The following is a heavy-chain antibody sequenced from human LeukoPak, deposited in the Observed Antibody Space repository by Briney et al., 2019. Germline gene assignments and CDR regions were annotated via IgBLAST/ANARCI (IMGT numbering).Heavy chain of an antibody. J-gene: IGHJ3*02. CDR1: GFTFCSYA. Sequence: HSGGSLRLSCAASGFTFCSYAMHWVRQAPGKGLEWVAVISYDGSNKYYADSVKGRFTISRDNSKNTLYLQMNSLRAEDTAVYYCAREVRGVGGAFDIWGQGTMVTVSS. D-gene: IGHD3-10*01. CDR2: ISYDGSNK. V-gene: IGHV3-30-3*01. CDR3: AREVRGVGGAFDI.